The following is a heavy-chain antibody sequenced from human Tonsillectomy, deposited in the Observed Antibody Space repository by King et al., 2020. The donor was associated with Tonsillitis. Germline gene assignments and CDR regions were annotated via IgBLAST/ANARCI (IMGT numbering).Heavy chain of an antibody. Sequence: QLQESGPGLVKPSETLSLTCTVSGGSISSSSYYWGWIRQPPGKGLEWIGSIYYSGSTYYNPSLKSRVTISVDTSKNQFSLKLSSVTAADTAVYYCARRYQTQPYFDSWGQGTLVTVSS. V-gene: IGHV4-39*07. J-gene: IGHJ4*02. CDR3: ARRYQTQPYFDS. CDR1: GGSISSSSYY. CDR2: IYYSGST. D-gene: IGHD2-2*01.